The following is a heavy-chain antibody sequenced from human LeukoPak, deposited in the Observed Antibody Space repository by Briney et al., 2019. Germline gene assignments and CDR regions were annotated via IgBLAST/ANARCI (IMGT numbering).Heavy chain of an antibody. Sequence: EASGKVSCKASGYTFTSYYMHWVRQAPGQGLEWMGIINPSGGSTSYAQKFQGRVTMTRDMSTSTVYMELSSLRSEDTAVYYCASERGYSYGLDYWGQGTLVTVSS. V-gene: IGHV1-46*01. D-gene: IGHD5-18*01. J-gene: IGHJ4*02. CDR3: ASERGYSYGLDY. CDR2: INPSGGST. CDR1: GYTFTSYY.